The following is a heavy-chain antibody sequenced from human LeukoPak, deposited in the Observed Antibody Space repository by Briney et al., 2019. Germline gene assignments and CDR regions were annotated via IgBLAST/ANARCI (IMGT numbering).Heavy chain of an antibody. J-gene: IGHJ4*02. CDR2: ISYDGSNK. Sequence: GGSLRLSCAASGXTFSSYGMHWVRQAPGKGLEWVAVISYDGSNKYYADSVKGRFTISRDNSKNTLYLQMNSLRAEDTAVYYCAKNLDRDGYNYQDYWGQGTLVTVSS. CDR1: GXTFSSYG. V-gene: IGHV3-30*18. CDR3: AKNLDRDGYNYQDY. D-gene: IGHD5-24*01.